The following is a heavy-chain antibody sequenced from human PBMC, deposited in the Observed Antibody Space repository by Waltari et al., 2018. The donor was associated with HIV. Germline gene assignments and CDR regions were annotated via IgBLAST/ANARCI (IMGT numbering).Heavy chain of an antibody. V-gene: IGHV5-51*01. D-gene: IGHD6-13*01. Sequence: EVQLVQSGAEVKKPGESLKISCKGSGYSFTSYWIGWVRQMPGKGLEWMGVIAPGGSYTRYSPSFQRQGTISADKSISTAYLQWSSLKASDTAMYYCARLSQQQHLGYWGQGTLVTVSS. CDR3: ARLSQQQHLGY. CDR2: IAPGGSYT. J-gene: IGHJ4*02. CDR1: GYSFTSYW.